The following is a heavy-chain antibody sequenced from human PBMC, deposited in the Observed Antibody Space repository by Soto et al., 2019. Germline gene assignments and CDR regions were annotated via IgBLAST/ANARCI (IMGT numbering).Heavy chain of an antibody. CDR2: ISGSGGST. Sequence: EVQLLESGGGLVQPGGSLRLSCAASGFTFSSYAMSWVRQAPGKGLAWVSAISGSGGSTYYEDSVKGRFTISRDNSKNPLEPQMNNPRGGDTALYYCGKDSRLPPNAGAGTDYLGQGPLVTVSS. CDR3: GKDSRLPPNAGAGTDY. D-gene: IGHD6-13*01. J-gene: IGHJ4*02. V-gene: IGHV3-23*01. CDR1: GFTFSSYA.